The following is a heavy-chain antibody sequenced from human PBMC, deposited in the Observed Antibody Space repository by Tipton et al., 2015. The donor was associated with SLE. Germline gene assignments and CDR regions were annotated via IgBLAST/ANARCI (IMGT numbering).Heavy chain of an antibody. V-gene: IGHV4-39*07. CDR1: GDSISSSSYY. D-gene: IGHD3-22*01. CDR3: ARDPHYFDSSGYGNLRAFDI. J-gene: IGHJ3*02. Sequence: TLSLTCIVSGDSISSSSYYWGWIRQPPGKGLEWVGEINHSGSTNYNPSLKSRVTISVDTSKNQFSLRLSSVTAADTAVYYCARDPHYFDSSGYGNLRAFDIWGQGTMVTVSS. CDR2: INHSGST.